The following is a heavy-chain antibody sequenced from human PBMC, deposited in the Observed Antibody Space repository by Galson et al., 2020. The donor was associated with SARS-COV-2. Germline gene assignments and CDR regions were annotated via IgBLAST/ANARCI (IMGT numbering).Heavy chain of an antibody. CDR1: GATVSPYT. J-gene: IGHJ4*02. V-gene: IGHV3-21*06. CDR2: ISASTNYI. Sequence: GESLKISCAASGATVSPYTMNWVRQAPGKGLEWVSSISASTNYIYYANSVKGRFTISRDKAMNSLYLQMNSLRAEDTAVYYCARGGGYSTPVIYYFDYWGQGTLVTVSS. D-gene: IGHD2-15*01. CDR3: ARGGGYSTPVIYYFDY.